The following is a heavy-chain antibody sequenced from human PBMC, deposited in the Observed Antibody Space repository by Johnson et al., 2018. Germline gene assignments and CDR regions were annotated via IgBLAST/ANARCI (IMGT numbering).Heavy chain of an antibody. CDR3: AKVGYTSGWYGYFDS. CDR2: IWYDGSNK. CDR1: GFAFNAYG. V-gene: IGHV3-33*03. J-gene: IGHJ4*02. D-gene: IGHD6-19*01. Sequence: QVQLQESGGGLVQAGRSLRLSCAASGFAFNAYGMHWVRQAPGEGLEWVAVIWYDGSNKYYADSVKGRFTISRDNSQNTLSLQMDSLRVEDTAGYYCAKVGYTSGWYGYFDSWGQGTLVTVSS.